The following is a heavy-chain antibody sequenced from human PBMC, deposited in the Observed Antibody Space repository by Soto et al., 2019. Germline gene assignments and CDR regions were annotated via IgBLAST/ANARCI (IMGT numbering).Heavy chain of an antibody. CDR1: GGSISSSNW. V-gene: IGHV4-4*02. D-gene: IGHD3-10*01. J-gene: IGHJ4*02. CDR3: ARLTMVRGGIDY. Sequence: QVQLQESGPGLVKPSGTLSLTCAVSGGSISSSNWWSWVRQPPGTGLEWIGEIYHSGGTNCNPFLKSRVTISVDKSKNQFSLKLSSVTAADTAVYYCARLTMVRGGIDYWGQGTLVTVSS. CDR2: IYHSGGT.